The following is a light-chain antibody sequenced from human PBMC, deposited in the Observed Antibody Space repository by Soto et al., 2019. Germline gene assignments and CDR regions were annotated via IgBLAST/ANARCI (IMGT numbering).Light chain of an antibody. Sequence: DIQMTQSPSTLSASVGDRVTITCRTSQSISSRLAWYQQKPGKATKLLIYKASSLERGVPSRFGGSGSGTEFTLTISSLQPDDFAPYYCQQDNSYSMYSFGQGTKLEIK. CDR3: QQDNSYSMYS. J-gene: IGKJ2*01. CDR1: QSISSR. CDR2: KAS. V-gene: IGKV1-5*03.